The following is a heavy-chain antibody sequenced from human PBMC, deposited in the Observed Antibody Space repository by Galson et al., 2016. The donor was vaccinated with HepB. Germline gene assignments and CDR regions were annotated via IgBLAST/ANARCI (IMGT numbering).Heavy chain of an antibody. J-gene: IGHJ4*02. CDR2: ITSSGVGT. CDR1: GFTFNAYA. V-gene: IGHV3-23*01. CDR3: AQRRLGLGNFYFDY. D-gene: IGHD3-16*01. Sequence: SLRLSCAASGFTFNAYAMSWVRQSPGKGLEWVSAITSSGVGTFYTDSVKGRFTISRDNSKNTLYLQMNSLRVEDTATYFCAQRRLGLGNFYFDYWGQGTLVIVSS.